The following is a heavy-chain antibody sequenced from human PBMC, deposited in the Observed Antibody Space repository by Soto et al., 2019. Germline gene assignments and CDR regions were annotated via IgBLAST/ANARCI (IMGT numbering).Heavy chain of an antibody. CDR1: GFTFTNYW. D-gene: IGHD3-10*01. V-gene: IGHV3-7*05. J-gene: IGHJ5*02. CDR3: ARGGNWFDP. CDR2: IDQGGGEK. Sequence: EVQLVESGGALVQPGGSLRLSCAASGFTFTNYWMAWVRQAPGKGLEWVAHIDQGGGEKYYVDSVKGRFTISRDNAKNSLYLQMNSLRAEDTAVCYCARGGNWFDPWGQGTLVTVSS.